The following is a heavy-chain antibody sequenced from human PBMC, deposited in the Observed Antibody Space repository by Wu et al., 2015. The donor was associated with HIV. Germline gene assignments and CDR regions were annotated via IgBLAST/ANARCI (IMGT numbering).Heavy chain of an antibody. Sequence: VQLVQSGGEVKKPGASVKVACKASGYIFSDYGINWVRQAPGQGLEWMGWISAQNGNTKYAQKFQGRVTMTTETSSSTAYMELRSLRSDDTAVYFCARGHYYDSSSSPMYWGPGTRVTVSS. CDR2: ISAQNGNT. CDR1: GYIFSDYG. CDR3: ARGHYYDSSSSPMY. D-gene: IGHD3-16*01. J-gene: IGHJ4*02. V-gene: IGHV1-18*01.